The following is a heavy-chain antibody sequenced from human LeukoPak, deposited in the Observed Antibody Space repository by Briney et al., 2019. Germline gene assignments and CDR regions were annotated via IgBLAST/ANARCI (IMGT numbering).Heavy chain of an antibody. J-gene: IGHJ4*02. D-gene: IGHD6-13*01. V-gene: IGHV4-34*01. CDR3: ARQSSSQSIFDY. CDR2: INHSGST. Sequence: SETLSLTCAVYGGSFSGYYWSWIRQPPGKGLEWIGEINHSGSTNYNPSLKSRVTISVDTSKNQFSLKLSSVTAADTAVYYCARQSSSQSIFDYWGQGTLVTVSS. CDR1: GGSFSGYY.